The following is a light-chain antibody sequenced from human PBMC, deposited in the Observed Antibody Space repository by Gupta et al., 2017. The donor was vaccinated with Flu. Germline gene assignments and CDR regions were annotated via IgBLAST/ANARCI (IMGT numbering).Light chain of an antibody. CDR1: SSNIGNNY. Sequence: QSVLTQPPSVSAAPGQKCTLPCSGSSSNIGNNYVSWYQQLPGTAPKLLIYDNNKRPSGIPDRFSGSKSGSSATLGITGLQTGDEADYYCGTWDSSLSAGVFGGGTKLTVL. CDR2: DNN. V-gene: IGLV1-51*01. J-gene: IGLJ3*02. CDR3: GTWDSSLSAGV.